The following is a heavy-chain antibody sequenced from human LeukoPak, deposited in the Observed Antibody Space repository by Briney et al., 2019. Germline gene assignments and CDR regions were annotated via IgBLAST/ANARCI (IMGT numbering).Heavy chain of an antibody. J-gene: IGHJ4*02. D-gene: IGHD6-19*01. V-gene: IGHV4-59*01. CDR3: AREYSSGWYDY. CDR1: GGAISRYY. CDR2: IYYSGST. Sequence: PSETVSLTCTVSGGAISRYYWSWIRQPPGKGLEWIGYIYYSGSTNYNPSLKSRVTISLDTSKNQFSLKLSSVTAADTAVYYCAREYSSGWYDYWGQGTLVTVSS.